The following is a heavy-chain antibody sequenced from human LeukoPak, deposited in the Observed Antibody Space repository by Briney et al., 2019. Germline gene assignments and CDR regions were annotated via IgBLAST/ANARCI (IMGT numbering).Heavy chain of an antibody. CDR2: ISYDGSNK. CDR1: GFTFSSYG. J-gene: IGHJ4*02. CDR3: ARGSYGEPLY. V-gene: IGHV3-30*19. D-gene: IGHD4-17*01. Sequence: GGSLRLSCAASGFTFSSYGMHWVRQAPGKGLEWVAVISYDGSNKYYADSVKGRFTISRDNSKNTLYLQMNSLRAEDTAVYYCARGSYGEPLYWGQGTLVTVSS.